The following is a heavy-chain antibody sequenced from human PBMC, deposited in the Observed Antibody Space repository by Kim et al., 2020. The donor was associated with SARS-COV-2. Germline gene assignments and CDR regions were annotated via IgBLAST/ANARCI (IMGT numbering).Heavy chain of an antibody. V-gene: IGHV3-48*02. CDR1: GFNFNSYS. D-gene: IGHD3-10*01. CDR3: ARCPLSMTMVRGMITTTLFDYYNMDA. J-gene: IGHJ6*02. CDR2: ISSSSSTV. Sequence: GGSLRLSCTVSGFNFNSYSMNWVRQAPGKGLEWVSYISSSSSTVYYAGSVRGRFTISRDNAKNSLVLQMNSLRDDDTAVYYCARCPLSMTMVRGMITTTLFDYYNMDAWGLGTTVTVSS.